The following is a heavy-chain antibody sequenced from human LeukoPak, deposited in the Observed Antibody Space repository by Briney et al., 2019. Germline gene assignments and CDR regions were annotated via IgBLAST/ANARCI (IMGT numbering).Heavy chain of an antibody. D-gene: IGHD4-11*01. V-gene: IGHV3-7*01. CDR2: IKQDGSEK. CDR1: GFTFSSYS. Sequence: GGSLRLSCAASGFTFSSYSMNRVRQAPGKGLEWVANIKQDGSEKYYVDSVKGRFTISRDNAKNSLYLQMSSLRAEDTAVYYCARDRYSNYYYYYYGMDVWGQGTTVTVSS. CDR3: ARDRYSNYYYYYYGMDV. J-gene: IGHJ6*02.